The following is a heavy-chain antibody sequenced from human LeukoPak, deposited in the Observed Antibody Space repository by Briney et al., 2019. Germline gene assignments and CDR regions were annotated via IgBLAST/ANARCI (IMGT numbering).Heavy chain of an antibody. CDR3: ARLRGLRGFDY. CDR1: GGSFGGYY. J-gene: IGHJ4*02. Sequence: PSETLSLTCAVYGGSFGGYYWSWIRQPPGKGLEWIGEINHSGSTNYNPSLKSRVTISVDTSKNQFSLKLSSVTAADTAVYYCARLRGLRGFDYWGQGTLVTVSS. D-gene: IGHD5-12*01. CDR2: INHSGST. V-gene: IGHV4-34*01.